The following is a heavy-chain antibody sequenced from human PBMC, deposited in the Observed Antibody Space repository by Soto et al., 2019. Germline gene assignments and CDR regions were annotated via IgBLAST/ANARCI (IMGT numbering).Heavy chain of an antibody. CDR2: ISPRTTYK. CDR1: GFTFSDHY. J-gene: IGHJ4*02. D-gene: IGHD2-21*01. Sequence: QVQLVESGGGLVKPGGSLRLSCASSGFTFSDHYMSWIRRSPGKGLEFLSYISPRTTYKNYADSVKGRFTISRDNAKNSLYLQLNSQRAEDTAIYYCSRGGGGGLFDLWGQGTFVTVSS. CDR3: SRGGGGGLFDL. V-gene: IGHV3-11*06.